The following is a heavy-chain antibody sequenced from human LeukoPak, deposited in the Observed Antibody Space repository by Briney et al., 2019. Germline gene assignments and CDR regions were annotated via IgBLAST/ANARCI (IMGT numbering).Heavy chain of an antibody. J-gene: IGHJ4*02. CDR3: ARLQIVVVTAIAYFDY. CDR2: IYYSGST. D-gene: IGHD2-21*02. V-gene: IGHV4-39*01. Sequence: KASETLSLTCTVSGGSISSSSCYWGRIRQPPGKGLEWIGSIYYSGSTYYNPSLKSRVTISVDTSKNQFSLKLSSVTAADTAVYYCARLQIVVVTAIAYFDYWGQGNLVTVCS. CDR1: GGSISSSSCY.